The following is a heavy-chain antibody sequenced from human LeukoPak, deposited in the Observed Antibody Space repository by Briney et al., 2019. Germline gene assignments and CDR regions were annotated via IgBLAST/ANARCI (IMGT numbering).Heavy chain of an antibody. D-gene: IGHD1-1*01. CDR3: ARAPTSIQPLDY. CDR2: IYHSGST. V-gene: IGHV4-38-2*02. J-gene: IGHJ4*02. CDR1: GYSISSGYY. Sequence: SETLSLTCTVSGYSISSGYYWGWIRQPPGKGLEWIGSIYHSGSTYYNPSLKSRVTISVDTSKNQFSLKLSSVTAADTAVYYRARAPTSIQPLDYWGQGALVTVSS.